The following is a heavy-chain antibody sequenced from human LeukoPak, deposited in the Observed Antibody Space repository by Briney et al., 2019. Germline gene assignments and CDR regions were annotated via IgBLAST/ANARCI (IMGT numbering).Heavy chain of an antibody. Sequence: SVKVSCKASGGTFSGYAISWVRQAPGQGLEWMGGIISIFGTANYAQKFQGRVTITADESTSTAYMELSSLRSEDTAVYYCARVGSCDSGGDCYFGRYYYYYYGMDVWGQGTTVTVSS. CDR2: IISIFGTA. D-gene: IGHD2-21*02. CDR1: GGTFSGYA. V-gene: IGHV1-69*01. CDR3: ARVGSCDSGGDCYFGRYYYYYYGMDV. J-gene: IGHJ6*02.